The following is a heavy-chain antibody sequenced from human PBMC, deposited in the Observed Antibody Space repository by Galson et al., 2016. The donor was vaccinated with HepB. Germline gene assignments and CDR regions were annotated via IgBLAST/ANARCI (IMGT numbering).Heavy chain of an antibody. CDR1: GYIFSSYD. J-gene: IGHJ6*02. CDR2: MNPISGNS. Sequence: SVKVSCKASGYIFSSYDMNWVRQATGQGLEWMAWMNPISGNSGYAKKFQGRVTLTRNTSIDTAYLELSSLSSEDTAVYYCARGPIVPAESPPRYGMDVWGQGITVTVSS. V-gene: IGHV1-8*01. CDR3: ARGPIVPAESPPRYGMDV. D-gene: IGHD2-2*01.